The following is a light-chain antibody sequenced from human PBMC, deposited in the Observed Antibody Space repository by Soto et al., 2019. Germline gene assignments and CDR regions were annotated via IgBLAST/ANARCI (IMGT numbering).Light chain of an antibody. CDR3: QQYYYLPL. V-gene: IGKV1-33*01. J-gene: IGKJ3*01. CDR2: DAS. Sequence: DVQMTHSPSSLSASVGDRVTITCQASQEISNALSWYQLKLGKAPRLLIYDASNLETGVPPRFSGSGSGTAFTFIISSLQPEDVATYYCQQYYYLPLFGPGTKVDIK. CDR1: QEISNA.